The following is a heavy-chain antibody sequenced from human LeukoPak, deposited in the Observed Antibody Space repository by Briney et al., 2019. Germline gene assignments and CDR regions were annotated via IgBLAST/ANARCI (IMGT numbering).Heavy chain of an antibody. CDR3: ARDSAHIVVVPVVIPPGLDNWFDP. CDR1: GFTFGDYY. D-gene: IGHD2-2*01. CDR2: ISGSSSNT. J-gene: IGHJ5*02. V-gene: IGHV3-11*05. Sequence: PGGSLRLACVASGFTFGDYYISWIRQAPGKGLEWVSYISGSSSNTKYADSVKGRFTISRDNGKNSLYLQMNSLRAEDTAVYYCARDSAHIVVVPVVIPPGLDNWFDPWGKGTLVTVSS.